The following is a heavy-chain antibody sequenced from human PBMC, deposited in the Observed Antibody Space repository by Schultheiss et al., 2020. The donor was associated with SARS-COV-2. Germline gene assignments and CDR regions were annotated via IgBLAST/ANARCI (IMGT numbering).Heavy chain of an antibody. V-gene: IGHV3-66*04. D-gene: IGHD1-26*01. J-gene: IGHJ5*02. CDR2: IYGGGNT. CDR1: GLTVSSNY. CDR3: ARQYSGSLDP. Sequence: GGSLRLSCASSGLTVSSNYMSWVRQAPGKGLEWVSVIYGGGNTYYADSVNGRFTISRDNSKNTLYLQMNSLRAEDTAVYYCARQYSGSLDPWGQGTLVTVSS.